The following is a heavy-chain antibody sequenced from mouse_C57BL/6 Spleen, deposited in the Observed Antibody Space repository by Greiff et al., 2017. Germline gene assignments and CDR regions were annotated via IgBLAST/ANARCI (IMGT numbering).Heavy chain of an antibody. CDR1: GYTFTDYY. D-gene: IGHD1-1*01. J-gene: IGHJ1*03. V-gene: IGHV1-26*01. CDR2: INPNNGGT. CDR3: AREGRFITTVVATPDWYFDV. Sequence: EVQLQQSGPELVKPGASVKISCKASGYTFTDYYMNWVKQSHGKSLEWIGDINPNNGGTSYNQKFKGKATLTVDKSSSTAYMELRSLTSEDSAVYYCAREGRFITTVVATPDWYFDVWGTGTTVTVSS.